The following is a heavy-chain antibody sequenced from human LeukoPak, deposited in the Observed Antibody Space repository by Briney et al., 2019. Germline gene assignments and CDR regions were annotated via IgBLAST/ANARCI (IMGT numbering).Heavy chain of an antibody. V-gene: IGHV3-30-3*01. CDR3: ARDLGEVAYCSGGTCPFDY. J-gene: IGHJ4*02. CDR1: GFTFTGYA. D-gene: IGHD2-15*01. CDR2: ISYDGSNK. Sequence: GRSLRLSCAASGFTFTGYAMHWVRQAPGEGLEWVAVISYDGSNKYYADSAKGRFTVSRDNSKNTLYLQMNSLRAEDTAVYYCARDLGEVAYCSGGTCPFDYWGQGTLVTVSS.